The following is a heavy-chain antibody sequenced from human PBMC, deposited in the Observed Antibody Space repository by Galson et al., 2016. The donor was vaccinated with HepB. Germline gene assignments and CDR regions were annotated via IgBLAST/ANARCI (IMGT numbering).Heavy chain of an antibody. CDR2: IYQTGTA. Sequence: TLSLTCAVSGASISNNYWWGWVRQSPEKGLEWIGEIYQTGTANYNPSFTRRATIAVDTSKNQISLRLDSVTAADTAVDYCTRGTLGTSATMAFDYWGQGTLVSVSS. D-gene: IGHD4/OR15-4a*01. CDR1: GASISNNYW. J-gene: IGHJ4*02. CDR3: TRGTLGTSATMAFDY. V-gene: IGHV4-4*02.